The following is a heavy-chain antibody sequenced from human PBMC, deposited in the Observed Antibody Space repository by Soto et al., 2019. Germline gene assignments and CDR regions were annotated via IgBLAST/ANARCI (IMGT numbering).Heavy chain of an antibody. CDR3: ARYPMVRGVMSCFDS. CDR2: IIPIFGTA. Sequence: SSVKVSCKVSGYTLTELSMHWVRQAPGKGLEWMGGIIPIFGTANYAQKFQGRVTITADESTSTAYMELSSLRSEDTAVYYCARYPMVRGVMSCFDSWCQGILVTVST. CDR1: GYTLTELS. D-gene: IGHD3-10*01. J-gene: IGHJ5*01. V-gene: IGHV1-69*13.